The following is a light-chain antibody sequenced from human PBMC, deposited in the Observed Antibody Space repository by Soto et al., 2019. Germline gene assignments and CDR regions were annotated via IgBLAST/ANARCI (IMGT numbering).Light chain of an antibody. CDR3: QQRRYWPVT. CDR1: QSVSSY. J-gene: IGKJ1*01. CDR2: DAS. V-gene: IGKV3-11*01. Sequence: EIVLTQSPAILSISPGETATLSCRASQSVSSYFAWYQQKPGQAPRLLIYDASNRATGVPARFSGSGSGTDFTLTISSLEPEDFAVYYCQQRRYWPVTFGQGTKVEIK.